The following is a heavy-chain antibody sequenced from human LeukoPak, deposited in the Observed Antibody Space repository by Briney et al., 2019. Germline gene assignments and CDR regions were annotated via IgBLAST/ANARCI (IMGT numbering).Heavy chain of an antibody. V-gene: IGHV3-23*01. CDR3: ARAAIDGSGWYDH. CDR1: GFTFSTSA. CDR2: IRASDDTT. D-gene: IGHD6-19*01. J-gene: IGHJ5*02. Sequence: GGSLRLSCEVFGFTFSTSALSWVGQAPGKGLEGVSGIRASDDTTYYVNSVGGRFTVSRDNSKNTLYLQMNSLRAEDTAVYFCARAAIDGSGWYDHWGQGTLVPVSS.